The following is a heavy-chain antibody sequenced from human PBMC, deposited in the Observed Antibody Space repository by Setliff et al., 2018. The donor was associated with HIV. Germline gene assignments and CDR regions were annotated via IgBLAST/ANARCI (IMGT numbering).Heavy chain of an antibody. CDR3: ATYSSSWPDY. Sequence: SETLSLTCTVSGGSISSSSYYWGWIRQYPGKGLEWIGYIYYTGSTYYNPSLKSRATIAVDTSKNQFSLKLSSVTAADTAVYYCATYSSSWPDYWGQGTLVTVSS. CDR2: IYYTGST. V-gene: IGHV4-39*07. CDR1: GGSISSSSYY. D-gene: IGHD6-13*01. J-gene: IGHJ4*02.